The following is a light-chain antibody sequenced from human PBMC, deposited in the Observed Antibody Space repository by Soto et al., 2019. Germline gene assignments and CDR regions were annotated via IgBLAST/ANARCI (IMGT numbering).Light chain of an antibody. Sequence: EIVLTQSPATLSLSPGERATLSCRASQSLNSYLAWFQQKPGQAPRLLIYDASNRPTDIPARGSGSGSGTGIPLTISTLEPADFAVYYCQTRRDWPLSFGGGTKVEIK. CDR3: QTRRDWPLS. V-gene: IGKV3-11*01. J-gene: IGKJ4*01. CDR1: QSLNSY. CDR2: DAS.